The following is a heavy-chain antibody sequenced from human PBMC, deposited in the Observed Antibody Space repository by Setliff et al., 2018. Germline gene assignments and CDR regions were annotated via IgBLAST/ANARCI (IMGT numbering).Heavy chain of an antibody. D-gene: IGHD3-10*01. CDR3: ARDRSYYASGSFTKWFDY. Sequence: SETLSLPCAVSGGSVTSHYWSWIRQPPGKGLEWIGFIFYSGDTNSNPSLKSRVTMSVDTSKNQFSLKLNSVTAADTATYYCARDRSYYASGSFTKWFDYWGQGALVT. CDR2: IFYSGDT. J-gene: IGHJ4*02. V-gene: IGHV4-59*02. CDR1: GGSVTSHY.